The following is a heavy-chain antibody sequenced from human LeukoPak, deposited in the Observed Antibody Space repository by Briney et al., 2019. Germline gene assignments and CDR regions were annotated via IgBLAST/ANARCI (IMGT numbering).Heavy chain of an antibody. D-gene: IGHD2-2*02. Sequence: PGGSLRLSCAASGFTFSSYWMHWVRQAPGKGLVWVSRINSDGSSTSYADSVKGRFTISRDNSKNTLFLQMNSLRADDTAVYYCAKNRIPTAITPDSWGQGTLVTVSS. J-gene: IGHJ5*01. CDR2: INSDGSST. V-gene: IGHV3-74*01. CDR1: GFTFSSYW. CDR3: AKNRIPTAITPDS.